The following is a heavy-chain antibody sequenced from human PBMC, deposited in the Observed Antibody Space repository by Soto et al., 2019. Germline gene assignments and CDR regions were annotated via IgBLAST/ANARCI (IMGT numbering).Heavy chain of an antibody. Sequence: QVHLVQSGAEVKKPGASVKVSCKCSGYTFTSYGITWVRQAPGQGLEWMGWLSGHNGNTDYAQKLQGRVTVTRDTSTSTASMELRSLRSDDTAVYYCARGRYGDYWGQGALVTVSS. CDR1: GYTFTSYG. J-gene: IGHJ4*02. D-gene: IGHD1-1*01. CDR3: ARGRYGDY. V-gene: IGHV1-18*01. CDR2: LSGHNGNT.